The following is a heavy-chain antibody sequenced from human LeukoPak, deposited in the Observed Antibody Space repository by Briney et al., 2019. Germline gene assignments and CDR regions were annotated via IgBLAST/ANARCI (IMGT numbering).Heavy chain of an antibody. J-gene: IGHJ3*02. CDR2: ISAYNGNT. Sequence: GASVKVSCKASGYTFTSYGISWVRQAPGQGLEWMGWISAYNGNTNYAQKLQGRVTITTDTSTSTAYMELRSLRSDDTAVYYCAREKGYGPSIHAFDIWGQGTMVTVSS. CDR3: AREKGYGPSIHAFDI. D-gene: IGHD5-18*01. CDR1: GYTFTSYG. V-gene: IGHV1-18*01.